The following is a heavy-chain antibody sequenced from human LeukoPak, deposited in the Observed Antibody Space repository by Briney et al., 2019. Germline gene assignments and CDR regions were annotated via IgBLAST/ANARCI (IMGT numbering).Heavy chain of an antibody. Sequence: SETLSLTCTVSGGSISSSSYYWGWIRQPPGKGLEWIGSIYYSGSTYYNPSLKSRVTISVDTSRNQFSLKLSSVTAADTAVYYRASPNPRYGSGRYFDYWGQGTLVTVSS. CDR3: ASPNPRYGSGRYFDY. V-gene: IGHV4-39*01. CDR2: IYYSGST. D-gene: IGHD3-10*01. CDR1: GGSISSSSYY. J-gene: IGHJ4*02.